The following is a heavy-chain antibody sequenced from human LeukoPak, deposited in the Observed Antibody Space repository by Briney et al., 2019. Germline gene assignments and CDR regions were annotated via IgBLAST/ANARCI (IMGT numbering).Heavy chain of an antibody. CDR2: INHSGST. J-gene: IGHJ4*02. V-gene: IGHV4-34*01. CDR1: GGSFSGYY. Sequence: PSETLPLTCAVYGGSFSGYYWSWIRQPPGKGVEWIGEINHSGSTNYNPSLKSRVTISVDTSKNQFSLKLSSVTAADTAVYYCARATVTTPRPYYYDSSGYYTRWGQGTLVTVSS. D-gene: IGHD3-22*01. CDR3: ARATVTTPRPYYYDSSGYYTR.